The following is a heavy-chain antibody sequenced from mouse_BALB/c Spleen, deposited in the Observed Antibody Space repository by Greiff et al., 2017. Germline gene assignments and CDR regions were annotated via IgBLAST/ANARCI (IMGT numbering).Heavy chain of an antibody. V-gene: IGHV1S81*02. CDR3: ASGSSPEGY. CDR2: INPSNGRT. Sequence: QVQLQQPGAELVKPGASVKLSCKASGYTFTSYWMHWVKQRPGQGLEWIGEINPSNGRTNYNEKFKSKATLTVDKSSSTAYMQLSSLTSEDSAVYYCASGSSPEGYWGQGTTLTVSS. CDR1: GYTFTSYW. J-gene: IGHJ2*01.